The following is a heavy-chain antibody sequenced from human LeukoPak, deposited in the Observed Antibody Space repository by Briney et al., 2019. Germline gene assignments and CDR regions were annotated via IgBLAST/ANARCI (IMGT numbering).Heavy chain of an antibody. CDR2: INDAGRTT. J-gene: IGHJ4*02. D-gene: IGHD3-9*01. V-gene: IGHV3-23*01. Sequence: GGSLRLSCATSGFTFNTYAMNWVRQAPGKGLEWASTINDAGRTTYYADSVKGRFTISRDNSKNTVYLQMNNLRAKDTALYYCTNQPILAGSIDSWGQGTLVTVSS. CDR1: GFTFNTYA. CDR3: TNQPILAGSIDS.